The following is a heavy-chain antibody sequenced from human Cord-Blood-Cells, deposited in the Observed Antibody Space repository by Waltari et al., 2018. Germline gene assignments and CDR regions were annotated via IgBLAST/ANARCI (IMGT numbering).Heavy chain of an antibody. J-gene: IGHJ4*02. CDR3: AKDYSRNYYFDY. V-gene: IGHV3-30*18. CDR2: ISYDGSNK. CDR1: GFTFSSYG. Sequence: QVQLVESGGGVVQPGRSLRLSCAASGFTFSSYGMHWVRQAPGKGLEWVAVISYDGSNKYYADSVKGRFTISRDNSKNTLYLQMNSLRAEDTAVYYCAKDYSRNYYFDYWGQGTLVTVSS. D-gene: IGHD1-26*01.